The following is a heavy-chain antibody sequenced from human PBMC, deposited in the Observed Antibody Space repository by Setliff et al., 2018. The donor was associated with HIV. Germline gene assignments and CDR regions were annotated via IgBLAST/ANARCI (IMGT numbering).Heavy chain of an antibody. Sequence: GASVKVSCKASGFSFTEYTLHWVRQAPGQGPEWMGWINPGNGNTKYSQKFKGRVTISRDISANLAYMELTSLRFEDTALYFCALTKVLYYFDFWGQGTQVTVSS. CDR1: GFSFTEYT. CDR3: ALTKVLYYFDF. J-gene: IGHJ4*02. CDR2: INPGNGNT. V-gene: IGHV1-3*01.